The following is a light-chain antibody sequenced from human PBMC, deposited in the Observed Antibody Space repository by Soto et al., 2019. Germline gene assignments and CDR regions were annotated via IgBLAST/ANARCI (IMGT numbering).Light chain of an antibody. V-gene: IGKV3-20*01. CDR2: GAS. Sequence: EIVLTQSPGTLSLSPGERATLSCRASQSVSSNNLAWYQQRPGQAPRVVIYGASTRATGIPERFSGSGSGTDFTLTISRLEPEDFAVYYCQQYGRSPFTFGHWTKVDIK. CDR3: QQYGRSPFT. CDR1: QSVSSNN. J-gene: IGKJ3*01.